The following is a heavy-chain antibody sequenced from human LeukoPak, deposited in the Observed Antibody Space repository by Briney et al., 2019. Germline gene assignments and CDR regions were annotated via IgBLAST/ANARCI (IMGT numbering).Heavy chain of an antibody. CDR1: GGSFSGYY. Sequence: SETLSLTCAGYGGSFSGYYWSWIRQPPGKGLEWIGEINHSGCTNYNPSLKSRVTISVDTSKNQFSLKLSSVTAAETAVYYCATRSYYDTSGVYGMDVWGQGTTVTASS. CDR3: ATRSYYDTSGVYGMDV. CDR2: INHSGCT. J-gene: IGHJ6*02. V-gene: IGHV4-34*01. D-gene: IGHD3-22*01.